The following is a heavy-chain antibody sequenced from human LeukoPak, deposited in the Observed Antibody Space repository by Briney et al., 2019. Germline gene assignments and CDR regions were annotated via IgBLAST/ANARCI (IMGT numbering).Heavy chain of an antibody. V-gene: IGHV3-30*01. CDR1: GFTFSAYA. CDR2: ISYDGSNK. CDR3: ARGPGPIAGAKNPFDI. Sequence: GGSLRLSCAASGFTFSAYAMQGVRQAPGKGLEGVADISYDGSNKYYAHSVKGRFTISADKSKTTLSLQMNSLRPEDTAMYYCARGPGPIAGAKNPFDIWGQGTMVTVSS. J-gene: IGHJ3*02. D-gene: IGHD1-26*01.